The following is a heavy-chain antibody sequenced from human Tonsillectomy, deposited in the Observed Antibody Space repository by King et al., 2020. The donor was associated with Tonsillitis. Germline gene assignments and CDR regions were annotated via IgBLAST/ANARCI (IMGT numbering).Heavy chain of an antibody. CDR3: NTVRPYSGGSNGLF. V-gene: IGHV3-15*01. CDR2: IKSMTNGGTT. Sequence: VQLVESGGGLVKPGGSLRLSCAASGFTFRNLWMTWVRQAPGKGLEWVGRIKSMTNGGTTDYAAPVKGRVTISRDDSKNTLYLQINSLKSEETAGYYCNTVRPYSGGSNGLFWGVGALVTVSS. D-gene: IGHD2-15*01. CDR1: GFTFRNLW. J-gene: IGHJ4*02.